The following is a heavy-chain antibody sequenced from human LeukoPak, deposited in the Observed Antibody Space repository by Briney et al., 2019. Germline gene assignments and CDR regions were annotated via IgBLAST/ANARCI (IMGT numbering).Heavy chain of an antibody. J-gene: IGHJ6*03. V-gene: IGHV1-8*01. D-gene: IGHD3-22*01. CDR3: ARGGWSSSGYYSNYYYYMDV. CDR2: MNPNSGNT. Sequence: GASVEVSCKASGYTFTSYDINWVRQATGQGLEWMGWMNPNSGNTGYAQKFQGRVTMTRNTSISTAYMELSSLRSEDTAVYYCARGGWSSSGYYSNYYYYMDVWGKGTTVTISS. CDR1: GYTFTSYD.